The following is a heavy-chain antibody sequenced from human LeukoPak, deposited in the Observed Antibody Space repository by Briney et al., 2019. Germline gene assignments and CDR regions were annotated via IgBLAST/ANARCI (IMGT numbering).Heavy chain of an antibody. CDR3: ARDRSLVDGDYGVWFDA. D-gene: IGHD4-17*01. CDR2: ISSTSTTK. Sequence: GGSLRLSCTASVFTLSTYTMNWVRQAPGKGLEWVSYISSTSTTKYYADSVKGRFTISTENTKNSLDMQMNRLTAEDTAVYYCARDRSLVDGDYGVWFDAWGQGSLVTVSS. CDR1: VFTLSTYT. V-gene: IGHV3-48*04. J-gene: IGHJ5*02.